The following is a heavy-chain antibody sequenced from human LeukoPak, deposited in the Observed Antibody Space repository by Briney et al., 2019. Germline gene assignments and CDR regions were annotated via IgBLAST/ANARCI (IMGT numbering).Heavy chain of an antibody. D-gene: IGHD2-15*01. CDR3: AREVVAATYYYYYYYMDV. CDR1: GYSISSGYY. V-gene: IGHV4-38-2*02. J-gene: IGHJ6*03. CDR2: IYHSGST. Sequence: SETLSLTCTGSGYSISSGYYWGWIRQPPGKGLEWIGSIYHSGSTYYNPSLKSRVTISVDTSKNQFSLKLSSVTAADTAVYYCAREVVAATYYYYYYYMDVWGKGTTVTVSS.